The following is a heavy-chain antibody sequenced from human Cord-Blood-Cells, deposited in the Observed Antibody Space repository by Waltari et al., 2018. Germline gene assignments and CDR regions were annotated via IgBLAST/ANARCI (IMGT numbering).Heavy chain of an antibody. CDR2: IKHSGST. CDR3: ARATIFGVVINAFDI. D-gene: IGHD3-3*01. V-gene: IGHV4-34*01. CDR1: GGSFSGYY. Sequence: QVQLQQWGAGLLKPSETLSLTCAVYGGSFSGYYWSWIRQPPGKGLEWIGEIKHSGSTNYNPSLKSRVTISVVASKNQFSLKLSSVTAADTAVYYCARATIFGVVINAFDIWGQGTMVTVSS. J-gene: IGHJ3*02.